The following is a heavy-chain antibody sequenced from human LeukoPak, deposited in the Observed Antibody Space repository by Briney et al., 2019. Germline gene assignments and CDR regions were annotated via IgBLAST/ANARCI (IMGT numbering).Heavy chain of an antibody. V-gene: IGHV4-39*01. CDR1: GGSISSCSYY. CDR3: ARLEGSGWPYYYYGMDV. J-gene: IGHJ6*02. Sequence: SETLSLTCTVSGGSISSCSYYWGWIRQPPGKGLEWIGSIYYSGSTYYNPSLKSRVTISVDTSKNQFSLKLSSVTAADTAVYYCARLEGSGWPYYYYGMDVWGQGTTVTVSS. D-gene: IGHD6-19*01. CDR2: IYYSGST.